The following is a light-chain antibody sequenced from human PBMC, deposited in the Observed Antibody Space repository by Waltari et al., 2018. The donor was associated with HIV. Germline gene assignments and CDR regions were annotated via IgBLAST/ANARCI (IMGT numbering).Light chain of an antibody. Sequence: EIVLTQSPGTLSLSPGDGATLSCRASQTIKYNYIAWYQQKPGQAPRLLIYAASSRATGIPDRFSGSGSGTDFTLTISRLEPEDFAVYFCLEYGSSPTWTFGQGTKVEIK. CDR3: LEYGSSPTWT. CDR2: AAS. J-gene: IGKJ1*01. CDR1: QTIKYNY. V-gene: IGKV3-20*01.